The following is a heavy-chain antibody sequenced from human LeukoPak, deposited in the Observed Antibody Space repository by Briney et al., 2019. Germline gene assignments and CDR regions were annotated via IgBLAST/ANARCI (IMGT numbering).Heavy chain of an antibody. CDR1: GSTFSDYY. Sequence: GGSLRLSCAASGSTFSDYYMSWIRQAPGKGLEWVSYISSSGSTIYYADSVKGRFTISRDNAKNSLYLQMNSLRAEDTAVYYCAREMVAARGYFDYWGQGTLVTVSS. CDR2: ISSSGSTI. J-gene: IGHJ4*02. V-gene: IGHV3-11*01. CDR3: AREMVAARGYFDY. D-gene: IGHD2-15*01.